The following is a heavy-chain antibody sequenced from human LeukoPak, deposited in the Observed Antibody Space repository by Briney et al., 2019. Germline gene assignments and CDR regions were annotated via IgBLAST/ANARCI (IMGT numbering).Heavy chain of an antibody. CDR3: ARETIVAEPYYYYGMDV. CDR2: IYYSGST. CDR1: GGSISSGDYY. D-gene: IGHD5-12*01. Sequence: SETLSLTCTVSGGSISSGDYYWSWIRQPPGKGLEWIGYIYYSGSTYYNPSLKSRVTISVDTSKNQFSLKLSSVTAADTAVYYCARETIVAEPYYYYGMDVWGQGTTVTVSS. V-gene: IGHV4-30-4*01. J-gene: IGHJ6*02.